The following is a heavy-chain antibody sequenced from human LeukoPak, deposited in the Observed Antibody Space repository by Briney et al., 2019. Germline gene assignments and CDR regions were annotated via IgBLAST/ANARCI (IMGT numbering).Heavy chain of an antibody. D-gene: IGHD3-10*01. J-gene: IGHJ4*02. CDR2: INPNSGGT. V-gene: IGHV1-2*02. Sequence: ASVKVSCKASGYTFTGYYMHWVRQAPGQGLEWMGWINPNSGGTNYAQKFQDRVTMTRDTSISTAYMELSRLRSDDTAVYYCARGGFGSGSYSDYWGQGTLVAVSS. CDR1: GYTFTGYY. CDR3: ARGGFGSGSYSDY.